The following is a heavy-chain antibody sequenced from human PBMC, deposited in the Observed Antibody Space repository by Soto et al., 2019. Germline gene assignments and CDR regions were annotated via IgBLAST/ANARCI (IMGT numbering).Heavy chain of an antibody. V-gene: IGHV3-23*01. CDR3: AKDSGGDFGVVTYYYYGMDV. CDR1: GFTFSSYA. Sequence: EVQLLESGGGLVQPGGSLRLSCAASGFTFSSYAMSWVRQAPGKGLEWVSAISGSGGSTYYADSVKGRFTISRDNSKNTLYLQMNSLRAEDTAVYYCAKDSGGDFGVVTYYYYGMDVWGQGTTVTVSS. J-gene: IGHJ6*02. D-gene: IGHD3-3*01. CDR2: ISGSGGST.